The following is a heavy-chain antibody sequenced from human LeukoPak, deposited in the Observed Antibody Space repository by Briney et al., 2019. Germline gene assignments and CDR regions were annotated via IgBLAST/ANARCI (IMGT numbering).Heavy chain of an antibody. D-gene: IGHD2-2*01. Sequence: GGSLRLSCAASGFIFSSYSMNWVRQAPGKGLEWVSYISGASSAIFYADSVRGRFTISRDNAKNSLYLEMNSLRAEDTAVYYCATFKYPAALDIWGQGTMVTVSS. CDR2: ISGASSAI. V-gene: IGHV3-48*01. CDR3: ATFKYPAALDI. CDR1: GFIFSSYS. J-gene: IGHJ3*02.